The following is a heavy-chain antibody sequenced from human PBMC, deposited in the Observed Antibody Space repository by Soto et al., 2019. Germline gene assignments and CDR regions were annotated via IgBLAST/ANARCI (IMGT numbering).Heavy chain of an antibody. V-gene: IGHV3-11*06. CDR3: ARLRANTWYMGGYLDY. J-gene: IGHJ4*02. CDR2: IVSSSSYT. CDR1: GFTFSDYY. D-gene: IGHD6-13*01. Sequence: QVQLVESGGGLVKPGGSLRLSCAASGFTFSDYYMSWIRQAPGKGLEWVSYIVSSSSYTNYADSVKGRFTISRDNAKNSLYLEMNSLRAEDTAVYYCARLRANTWYMGGYLDYWGLGTLVTVSS.